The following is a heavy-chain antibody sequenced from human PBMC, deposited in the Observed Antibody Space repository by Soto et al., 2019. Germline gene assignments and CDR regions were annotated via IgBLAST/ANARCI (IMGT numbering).Heavy chain of an antibody. CDR2: IIPILGIA. D-gene: IGHD2-2*03. CDR1: GGTFSSYT. V-gene: IGHV1-69*08. Sequence: QVQLVQSGAEVKKPGSSVKVSCKASGGTFSSYTISWVRQAPGQGLEWMGRIIPILGIANYAQKFQGRVTITADKSTSTAYMELSSLRSEDTAVYYCVRDGYCSSTSCYAPRAHGMDVWGQGTTVTVSS. CDR3: VRDGYCSSTSCYAPRAHGMDV. J-gene: IGHJ6*02.